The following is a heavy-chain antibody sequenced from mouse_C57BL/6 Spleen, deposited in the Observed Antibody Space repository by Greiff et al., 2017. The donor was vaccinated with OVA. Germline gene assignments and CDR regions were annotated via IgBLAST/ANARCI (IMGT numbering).Heavy chain of an antibody. CDR1: GFTFSDYG. CDR3: ARNARGTVVARCGYFDV. D-gene: IGHD1-1*01. CDR2: ISSGSSTI. Sequence: EVQGVESGGGLVKPGGSLKLSCAASGFTFSDYGMHWVRQAPEKGLEWVAYISSGSSTIYYADTVKGRFTISRDNAKNTLFLQMTSLRSEDTAMYYCARNARGTVVARCGYFDVWGTGTTVTVSS. J-gene: IGHJ1*03. V-gene: IGHV5-17*01.